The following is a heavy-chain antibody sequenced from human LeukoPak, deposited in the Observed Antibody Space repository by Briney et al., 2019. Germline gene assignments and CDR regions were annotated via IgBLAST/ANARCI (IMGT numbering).Heavy chain of an antibody. CDR2: TYYRSKWYN. CDR1: GDSVSSNSVT. V-gene: IGHV6-1*01. D-gene: IGHD6-13*01. CDR3: ARDRGVGAAVYFDY. J-gene: IGHJ4*02. Sequence: SQTLSLTCAISGDSVSSNSVTWNWIRQSPSRGLEWLGRTYYRSKWYNDYAVSVKSRITINPETSKNLFSLQLNSVTPEDTAIYHCARDRGVGAAVYFDYWGQGTLVSVSS.